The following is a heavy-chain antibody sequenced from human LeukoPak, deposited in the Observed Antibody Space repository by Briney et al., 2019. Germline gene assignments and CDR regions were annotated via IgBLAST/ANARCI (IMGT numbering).Heavy chain of an antibody. V-gene: IGHV3-23*01. CDR3: AKDLGSGWSRNWFDP. D-gene: IGHD6-19*01. CDR2: ISGSGGTT. CDR1: GFTFRNDA. Sequence: GSLRLSCAASGFTFRNDAMSWVRQAPGKGLEWVSAISGSGGTTYYADSVKGRFTISRDNSKSTLYLQMNSLRAEDTAIYYCAKDLGSGWSRNWFDPWGQGTLVTVSS. J-gene: IGHJ5*02.